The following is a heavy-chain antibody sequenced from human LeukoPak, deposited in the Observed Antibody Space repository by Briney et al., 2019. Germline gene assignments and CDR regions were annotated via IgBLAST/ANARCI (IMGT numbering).Heavy chain of an antibody. CDR2: ISYDGSTK. CDR3: GRDRNRSGYYYSGIVDS. Sequence: GGSLRLSCAASGFTFSSYAMHWVRQAPGKGLEWVTVISYDGSTKYYADSVKGRFTVSRDNAKNTLYLQLNSLRTEDTAMYFCGRDRNRSGYYYSGIVDSWDQGALVTVSS. J-gene: IGHJ4*02. V-gene: IGHV3-30-3*01. D-gene: IGHD2-21*02. CDR1: GFTFSSYA.